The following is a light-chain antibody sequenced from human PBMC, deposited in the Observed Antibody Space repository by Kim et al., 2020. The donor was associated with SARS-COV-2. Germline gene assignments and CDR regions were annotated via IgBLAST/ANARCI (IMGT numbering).Light chain of an antibody. CDR2: DVS. CDR1: SSDVGGYKY. CDR3: SSYTSSSTLYV. V-gene: IGLV2-14*03. J-gene: IGLJ1*01. Sequence: QSITSSGTGTSSDVGGYKYVSGYQQHPGKAPKLMIYDVSKRLSGVSNRFSGSKSGNTASLTISGLQAEDEADYYCSSYTSSSTLYVFGTGTKVTVL.